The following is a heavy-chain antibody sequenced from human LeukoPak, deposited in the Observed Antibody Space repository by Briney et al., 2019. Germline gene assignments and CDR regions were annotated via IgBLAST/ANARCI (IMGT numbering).Heavy chain of an antibody. CDR1: GFTFSSYP. D-gene: IGHD3-3*01. Sequence: GGALRLSCAASGFTFSSYPMHWVRQAPGKGLEWVSSISSSSSYIYYADSVKGRFTISRDNAKNSLYLQMNSLRAEDTAVYYCFWSGYSSFLDYWGQGTLVTVSS. CDR2: ISSSSSYI. V-gene: IGHV3-21*01. J-gene: IGHJ4*02. CDR3: FWSGYSSFLDY.